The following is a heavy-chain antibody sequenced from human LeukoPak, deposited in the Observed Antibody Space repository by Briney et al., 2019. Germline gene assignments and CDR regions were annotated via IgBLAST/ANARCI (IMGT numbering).Heavy chain of an antibody. J-gene: IGHJ4*02. CDR3: ASQDERITMVRGVIRFDY. CDR2: IYYSGST. D-gene: IGHD3-10*01. V-gene: IGHV4-39*01. Sequence: PSETLSLTCTVSGGSISSSSYYWGWIRQPPGKGLEGIGSIYYSGSTCYNPSLKSRVTISVDTSKTQFSLKLSSVTAAGTAVYYCASQDERITMVRGVIRFDYWGQGTLVTVSS. CDR1: GGSISSSSYY.